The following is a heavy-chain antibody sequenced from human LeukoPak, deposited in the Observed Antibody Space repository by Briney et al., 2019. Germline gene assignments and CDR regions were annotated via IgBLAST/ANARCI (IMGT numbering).Heavy chain of an antibody. J-gene: IGHJ5*02. Sequence: GGSLRLSCAASGFTFTSYSMNWVRQAPGKGLEWVSSISSSSTYIYYADSVKGRFTISRDNAKNSLYLQMNSLRAEDTAVYYCALNLVKIAVAPTPWGQGTLVTVSS. CDR3: ALNLVKIAVAPTP. CDR1: GFTFTSYS. CDR2: ISSSSTYI. D-gene: IGHD6-19*01. V-gene: IGHV3-21*04.